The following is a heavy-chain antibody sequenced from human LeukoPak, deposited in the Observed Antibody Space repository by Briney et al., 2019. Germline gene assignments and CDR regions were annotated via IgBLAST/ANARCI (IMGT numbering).Heavy chain of an antibody. D-gene: IGHD4-17*01. CDR2: MNPNSGNT. V-gene: IGHV1-8*01. Sequence: ASVKVSCKASGYTFTSYDINWVRQATGQGLEWMGWMNPNSGNTGYAQKFQGRVTITRNTSISTAYMELSRLRSDDTAVYYCARDYTVTDYIDYWGQGTLVTVSS. CDR3: ARDYTVTDYIDY. J-gene: IGHJ4*02. CDR1: GYTFTSYD.